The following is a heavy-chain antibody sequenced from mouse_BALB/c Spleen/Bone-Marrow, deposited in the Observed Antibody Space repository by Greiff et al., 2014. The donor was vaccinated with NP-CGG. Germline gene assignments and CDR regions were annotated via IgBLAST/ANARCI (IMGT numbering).Heavy chain of an antibody. Sequence: EVKLMESGGDLVKPGGSLKLSCAASGFTFSDFYMFWFRQTPEKRLEWVATISDGGTYTYYPDSVKGRFTISRDNAKNNLYLQMSSLKSEDTVMYYCARSGERYGAMDYWGQGTSVTVSS. V-gene: IGHV5-4*02. CDR3: ARSGERYGAMDY. CDR2: ISDGGTYT. CDR1: GFTFSDFY. D-gene: IGHD1-1*02. J-gene: IGHJ4*01.